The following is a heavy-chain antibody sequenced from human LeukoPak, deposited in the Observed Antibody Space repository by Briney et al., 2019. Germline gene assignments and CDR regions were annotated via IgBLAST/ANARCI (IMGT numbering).Heavy chain of an antibody. D-gene: IGHD3-10*01. CDR1: RFTVSSNY. CDR3: AAPSLLWCREKSPDAFDI. Sequence: GGSLRLSCAASRFTVSSNYMGWVRQAPGKGLDWVSVLYADGSKYCPDSVKGRFTISRDNAKNSLYLQMNSLRAEDTAVYYCAAPSLLWCREKSPDAFDIWGQGTMVTVSS. CDR2: LYADGSK. J-gene: IGHJ3*02. V-gene: IGHV3-66*01.